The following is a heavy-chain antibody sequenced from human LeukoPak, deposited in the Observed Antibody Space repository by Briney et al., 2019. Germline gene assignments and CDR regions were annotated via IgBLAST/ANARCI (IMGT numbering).Heavy chain of an antibody. CDR3: AREGYYDSSGYSIRFSY. CDR1: EFTFSSYW. J-gene: IGHJ4*02. CDR2: INSDGRTT. D-gene: IGHD3-22*01. V-gene: IGHV3-74*01. Sequence: GGSLRLSCEASEFTFSSYWMHRVRQAPGKGLVRVSRINSDGRTTIYADSVKGRFTISRDNAKNTLYLQMNSLRAEDTAVYYCAREGYYDSSGYSIRFSYWGQGTLVTVSS.